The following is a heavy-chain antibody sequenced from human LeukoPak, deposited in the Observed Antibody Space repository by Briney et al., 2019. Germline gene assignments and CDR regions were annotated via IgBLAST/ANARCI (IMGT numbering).Heavy chain of an antibody. J-gene: IGHJ4*02. D-gene: IGHD3-10*01. CDR3: ARGRFGEFYHDY. CDR1: GYTFTGYY. CDR2: INPNSGGT. V-gene: IGHV1-2*02. Sequence: ASVKVSCKASGYTFTGYYMHWVRRAPGQGLEWMGWINPNSGGTNYAQKFQGRVTMTRDTSISTAYMELSRLRSDDTAVYYCARGRFGEFYHDYWGQGTLVTVSS.